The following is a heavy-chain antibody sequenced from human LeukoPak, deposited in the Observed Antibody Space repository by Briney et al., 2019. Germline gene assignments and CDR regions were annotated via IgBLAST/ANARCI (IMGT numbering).Heavy chain of an antibody. CDR1: GGSISSYY. V-gene: IGHV4-59*01. D-gene: IGHD1-26*01. J-gene: IGHJ5*02. Sequence: SETLSLTCTVSGGSISSYYWSWIRQPPGKGLEWIGYIYYSGSTNYNPSLKSRVTISVDTSKNQFSLKLSSVTAADTAVYYCARSPYYQYGPGAVDPWGQGTLVTVSS. CDR2: IYYSGST. CDR3: ARSPYYQYGPGAVDP.